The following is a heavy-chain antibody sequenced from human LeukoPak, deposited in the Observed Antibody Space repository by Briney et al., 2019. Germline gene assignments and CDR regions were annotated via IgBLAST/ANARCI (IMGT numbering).Heavy chain of an antibody. V-gene: IGHV1-3*03. CDR2: INAGNGNT. D-gene: IGHD1-26*01. CDR3: ARAREYPGAYYMDV. CDR1: GYTFTSYA. J-gene: IGHJ6*03. Sequence: ASVKVSCKASGYTFTSYAMHWVRQAPGQRLEWMGWINAGNGNTKYSQEFQGRVTITRDTSASTAYMELSSLRSEDMAVYYCARAREYPGAYYMDVWGKGTTVTVSS.